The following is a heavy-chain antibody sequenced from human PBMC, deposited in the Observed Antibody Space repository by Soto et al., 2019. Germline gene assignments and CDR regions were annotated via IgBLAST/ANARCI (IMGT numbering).Heavy chain of an antibody. CDR1: GFTFSSYS. V-gene: IGHV3-48*02. CDR2: ISSSSSTI. CDR3: ARDPGYSYGLSDY. D-gene: IGHD5-18*01. Sequence: GGSLRLSCAASGFTFSSYSMNWVRQAPGKGLEWVSYISSSSSTIYYADSVKGRFTISRDNAKNSLYLRMNSLRDEDTAVYYFARDPGYSYGLSDYWGQGTLVTVSS. J-gene: IGHJ4*02.